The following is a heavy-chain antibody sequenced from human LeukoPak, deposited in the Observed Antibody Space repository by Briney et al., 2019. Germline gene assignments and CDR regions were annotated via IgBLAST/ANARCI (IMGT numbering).Heavy chain of an antibody. D-gene: IGHD2-2*01. Sequence: ASVKVSCKASGYTFTGYYMHWVRQAPGQGLEWMGRINPNSGGTDYAQKFQGRVTMTRDTSISTAYMELSRLRSDDTAVYYCARDPPDIVVVPAATNGDYWGQGTLVTVSS. V-gene: IGHV1-2*06. CDR2: INPNSGGT. J-gene: IGHJ4*02. CDR1: GYTFTGYY. CDR3: ARDPPDIVVVPAATNGDY.